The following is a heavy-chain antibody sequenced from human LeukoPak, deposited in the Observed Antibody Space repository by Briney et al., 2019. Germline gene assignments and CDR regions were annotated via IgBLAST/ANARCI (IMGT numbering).Heavy chain of an antibody. J-gene: IGHJ4*02. CDR1: GYSISSGYY. D-gene: IGHD3-10*01. CDR2: IYHSGST. CDR3: ARSGSYMVRGVIPFDY. V-gene: IGHV4-38-2*02. Sequence: PSETLSLTCTVSGYSISSGYYWGWIRQPPGKGLEWIGSIYHSGSTYYNPSLKSRVTISVDTSKNQFSLKLSSVTAADTAVYYCARSGSYMVRGVIPFDYWGQGTLVTVSS.